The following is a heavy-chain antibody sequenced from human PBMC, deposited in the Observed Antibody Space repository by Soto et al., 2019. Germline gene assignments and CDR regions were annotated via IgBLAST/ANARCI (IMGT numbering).Heavy chain of an antibody. V-gene: IGHV3-48*01. Sequence: EVQLVESGGGLVQPGGSLRLSCAASGFTFSSYSLNWVRQAPGEGLEWVSYISGSSSAIYFAASVKGRFTISRDNAKNSLYLQMNSLRAEDTAVYYCARERYSGYPSLDYWGQGTLVTVSS. J-gene: IGHJ4*02. CDR3: ARERYSGYPSLDY. D-gene: IGHD5-12*01. CDR1: GFTFSSYS. CDR2: ISGSSSAI.